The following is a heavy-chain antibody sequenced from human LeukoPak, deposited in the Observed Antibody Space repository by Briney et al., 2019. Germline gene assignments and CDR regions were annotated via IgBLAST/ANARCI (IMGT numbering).Heavy chain of an antibody. Sequence: PSGTLSLTCTVSGGSITDTSYFWGWIRQPPGKGLEWIGSIYYRGNTYYSPSLKSRVTLLVDTSKNQFSLKLSSVTAADTAIYYCARRKVAAEIDYWGQGTLVTVSS. J-gene: IGHJ4*02. D-gene: IGHD6-13*01. CDR1: GGSITDTSYF. V-gene: IGHV4-39*01. CDR3: ARRKVAAEIDY. CDR2: IYYRGNT.